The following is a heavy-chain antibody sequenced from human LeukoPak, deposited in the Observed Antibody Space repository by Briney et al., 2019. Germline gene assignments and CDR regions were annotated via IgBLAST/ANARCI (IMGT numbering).Heavy chain of an antibody. CDR3: ARDGPRRSSSWADYYGMDV. Sequence: GGSLRLSCAASGFTFSSYAMHWVRQAPGKGLEWVAVISYDGSNKYYADSVKGRFTISRDNSKNTLYLQMNSLRAGDTAVYYCARDGPRRSSSWADYYGMDVWGQGTTVTVSS. D-gene: IGHD6-13*01. J-gene: IGHJ6*02. CDR2: ISYDGSNK. CDR1: GFTFSSYA. V-gene: IGHV3-30-3*01.